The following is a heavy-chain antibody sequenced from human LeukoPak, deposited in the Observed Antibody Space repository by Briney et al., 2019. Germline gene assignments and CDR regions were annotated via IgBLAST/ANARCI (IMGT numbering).Heavy chain of an antibody. Sequence: SETLSLACTVSGGSISSYYWSWIRQPPGKGLEWIGYIYYSWSTNYNPSLKSRVTISVDTSKNQFSLKLSSVTAADTAVYYCARHLVLSPWWRTGDAFDIWGQGTMVTVSS. CDR3: ARHLVLSPWWRTGDAFDI. J-gene: IGHJ3*02. CDR1: GGSISSYY. D-gene: IGHD2-15*01. V-gene: IGHV4-59*08. CDR2: IYYSWST.